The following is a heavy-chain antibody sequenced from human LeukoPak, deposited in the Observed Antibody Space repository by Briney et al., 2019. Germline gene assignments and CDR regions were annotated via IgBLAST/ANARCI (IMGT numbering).Heavy chain of an antibody. CDR2: IWYGGSNK. CDR1: GFIFSSYA. D-gene: IGHD3-9*01. V-gene: IGHV3-33*01. Sequence: GGSLRLSCAASGFIFSSYAMHWVSQAPGKGMEWVAAIWYGGSNKYYADSVKGRFTISRDNSKNTLYLQMNSLRAEDTAVYYCARDGKYDIWGGFDYWGQGTLVTVSS. J-gene: IGHJ4*02. CDR3: ARDGKYDIWGGFDY.